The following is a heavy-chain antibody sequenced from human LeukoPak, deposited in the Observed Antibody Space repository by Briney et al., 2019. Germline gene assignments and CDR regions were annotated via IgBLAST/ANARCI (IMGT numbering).Heavy chain of an antibody. Sequence: SETLSLTCTVSAGSISSYYWSWVRQPPGRGLEWIGHIYYSGSTNYNPSLMSRVTISVDTSKNQFSLKLRSVTAADTAVYYCARRGSGSYSPFDYWGQGTLVTVSS. CDR2: IYYSGST. V-gene: IGHV4-59*08. D-gene: IGHD3-10*01. CDR3: ARRGSGSYSPFDY. CDR1: AGSISSYY. J-gene: IGHJ4*02.